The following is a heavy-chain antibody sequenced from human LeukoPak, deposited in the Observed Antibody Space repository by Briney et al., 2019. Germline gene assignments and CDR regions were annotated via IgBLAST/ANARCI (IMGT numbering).Heavy chain of an antibody. D-gene: IGHD2-2*01. CDR2: IWYDGSNK. V-gene: IGHV3-33*01. CDR3: ARGKSSTSCPGDY. Sequence: PGRSLRLSCAASGFTFSSYGMHWVRQAPGKGLEWAAVIWYDGSNKYYADSVKGRFTISRDNSKNTLYLHMNSLRAEDTAVYYCARGKSSTSCPGDYWGQGTLVTVSS. J-gene: IGHJ4*02. CDR1: GFTFSSYG.